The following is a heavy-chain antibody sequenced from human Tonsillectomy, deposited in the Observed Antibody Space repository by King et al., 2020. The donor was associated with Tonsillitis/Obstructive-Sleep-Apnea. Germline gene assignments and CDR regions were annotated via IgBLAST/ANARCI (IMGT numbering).Heavy chain of an antibody. J-gene: IGHJ3*02. CDR1: GDSVSSTSAA. D-gene: IGHD3-22*01. CDR2: TYYRSRWYN. V-gene: IGHV6-1*01. Sequence: VQLPQSGPGLVKPSPTLSVTCAISGDSVSSTSAAWNWIRQSPSRGLEWLGRTYYRSRWYNDYAASVKSRISINADTSKNDFSLQVNSVTPEDTAVYYCAREYFYDSSGYRADTFDIWGQGTMVTVSP. CDR3: AREYFYDSSGYRADTFDI.